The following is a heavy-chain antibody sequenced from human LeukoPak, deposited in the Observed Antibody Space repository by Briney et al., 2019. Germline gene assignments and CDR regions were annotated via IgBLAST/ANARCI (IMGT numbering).Heavy chain of an antibody. Sequence: GGSLRLSCAASGFTFSDYGMHWVRQAPGKGLEWVAVIWYDGSNKYYADSVKGRFTISRDNSKNTLYLQMNSLRAEDTAVYYCAGNYGPYYFDYWGQGTLVTVSS. CDR3: AGNYGPYYFDY. V-gene: IGHV3-33*01. CDR2: IWYDGSNK. CDR1: GFTFSDYG. J-gene: IGHJ4*02. D-gene: IGHD3-10*01.